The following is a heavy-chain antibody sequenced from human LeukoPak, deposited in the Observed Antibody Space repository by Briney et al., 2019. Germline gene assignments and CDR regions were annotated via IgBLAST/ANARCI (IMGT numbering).Heavy chain of an antibody. CDR2: ISSSGSTI. Sequence: GGSLRLSCAASGFTFSSYEMNWVRQAPGKGLEWVSYISSSGSTIYYADSVKGRFTISRDNAKNSLYLQMNSLRAEDTAVFYCARGGRGYSYGTHDYWGQGTLVTVSS. CDR1: GFTFSSYE. V-gene: IGHV3-48*03. D-gene: IGHD5-18*01. CDR3: ARGGRGYSYGTHDY. J-gene: IGHJ4*02.